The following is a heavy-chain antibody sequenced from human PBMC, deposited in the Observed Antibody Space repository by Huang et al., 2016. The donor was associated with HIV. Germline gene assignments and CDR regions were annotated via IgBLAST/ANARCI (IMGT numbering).Heavy chain of an antibody. CDR3: ARARGYYDSSVSYYFDY. CDR1: GGTFSSYA. CDR2: IIPIFGTA. J-gene: IGHJ4*02. Sequence: QVQLVQSGAEVKKPGSSVKVSCKASGGTFSSYAISWVRQAPGQGLEGRGGIIPIFGTANHAQKFQGRVTITADESTSTAYMELSSLRSEDTAVYYCARARGYYDSSVSYYFDYWGQGTLVTVSS. D-gene: IGHD3-22*01. V-gene: IGHV1-69*13.